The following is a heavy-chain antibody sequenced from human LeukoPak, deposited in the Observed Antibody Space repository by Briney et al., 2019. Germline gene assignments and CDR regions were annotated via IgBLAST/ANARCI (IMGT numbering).Heavy chain of an antibody. Sequence: GGSLRLSCAASGFTFSSYAMSWVCQAPGKGLEWVSAISGSGGSTYYADSVKGRFTISRDNSKNTLYLQMNSLRAEDTAVYYCAKDPDYGDYPAGFYFDYWGQGTLVTVSS. J-gene: IGHJ4*02. CDR3: AKDPDYGDYPAGFYFDY. V-gene: IGHV3-23*01. CDR1: GFTFSSYA. CDR2: ISGSGGST. D-gene: IGHD4-17*01.